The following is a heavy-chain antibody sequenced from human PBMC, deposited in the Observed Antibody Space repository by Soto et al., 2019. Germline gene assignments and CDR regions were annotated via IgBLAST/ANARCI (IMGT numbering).Heavy chain of an antibody. CDR2: ISGYNGDT. V-gene: IGHV1-18*04. J-gene: IGHJ4*02. CDR1: GYTYSKYI. CDR3: VREFLAGGFDT. Sequence: QVQLVQSGAAVKKPGASVKVSCKTSGYTYSKYIIAWVRQNPGQGLEWMGWISGYNGDTQYAPELQGRVTFTSETSTSTAYMELRSLTSDDTDVYCFVREFLAGGFDTWGQGTLVTVSS.